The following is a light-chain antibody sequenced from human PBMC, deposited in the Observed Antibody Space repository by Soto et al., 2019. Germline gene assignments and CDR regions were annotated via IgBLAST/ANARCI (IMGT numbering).Light chain of an antibody. Sequence: DIQMTQSPSTLSGSVGDRVTITCRASQSISTWLAWYQQRPGKAPKLLIYIASSLESGVPSRFSGSGSGTEFTLTISSLQPDDFATYYCQHYNNYSPGTFGQGTKVDI. CDR1: QSISTW. J-gene: IGKJ1*01. CDR3: QHYNNYSPGT. CDR2: IAS. V-gene: IGKV1-5*03.